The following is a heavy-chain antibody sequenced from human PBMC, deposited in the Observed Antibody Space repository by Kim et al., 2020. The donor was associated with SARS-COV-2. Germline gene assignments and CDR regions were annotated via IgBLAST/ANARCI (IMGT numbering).Heavy chain of an antibody. V-gene: IGHV3-33*01. D-gene: IGHD5-18*01. CDR1: GFTFSSYG. Sequence: GGSLRLSCAASGFTFSSYGMHWVRQAPGKGLEWVAVIWYDGSNKYYADSVKGRFTISIDNSKNTLYLQMNSLRAEDTAVYYCARDIGAYSYGRPDYWGQGTLVTVSS. CDR3: ARDIGAYSYGRPDY. CDR2: IWYDGSNK. J-gene: IGHJ4*02.